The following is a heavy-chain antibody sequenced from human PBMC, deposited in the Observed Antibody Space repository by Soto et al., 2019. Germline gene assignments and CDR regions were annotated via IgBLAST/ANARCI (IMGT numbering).Heavy chain of an antibody. CDR3: ARLERLSGNRPDHYYPADV. J-gene: IGHJ6*02. CDR2: LSNSGPS. Sequence: SETLSLTCAVSGDSISSGGYSWSWIRQPPGKGLEWIASLSNSGPSYYKPSLRSRVTLGIDTSKGQFSLTLSSVTATDTAVYYCARLERLSGNRPDHYYPADVWGQGTTVTVSS. CDR1: GDSISSGGYS. D-gene: IGHD6-6*01. V-gene: IGHV4-30-2*03.